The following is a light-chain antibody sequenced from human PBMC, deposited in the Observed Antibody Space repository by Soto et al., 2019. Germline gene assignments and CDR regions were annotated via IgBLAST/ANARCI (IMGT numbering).Light chain of an antibody. V-gene: IGKV3D-15*01. Sequence: IVMTQSPATLSVSPGQRATLSCRASQSVSTNLAWYQQKPGQAPGLLIYGASTRATGIPARFSGSGSGTEFTLTISGLQSDDFAVYYCQQYSNWPPWTFGQGTRVDFK. J-gene: IGKJ1*01. CDR1: QSVSTN. CDR3: QQYSNWPPWT. CDR2: GAS.